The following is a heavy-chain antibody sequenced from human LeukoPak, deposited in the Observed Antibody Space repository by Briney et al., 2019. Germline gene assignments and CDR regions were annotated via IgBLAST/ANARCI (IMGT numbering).Heavy chain of an antibody. CDR1: GGTFSSYA. Sequence: SVTVSCKASGGTFSSYAISWVRQAPGQGLEWMGRIIPILGIANYAQKFQGRVTITADKSTSTAYMELSSLRSEDTAVYYCAPFLSRSPWGQGTLVTVSS. V-gene: IGHV1-69*04. CDR3: APFLSRSP. J-gene: IGHJ5*02. CDR2: IIPILGIA.